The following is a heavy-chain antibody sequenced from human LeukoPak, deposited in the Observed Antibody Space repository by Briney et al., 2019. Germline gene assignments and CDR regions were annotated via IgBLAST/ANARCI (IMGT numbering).Heavy chain of an antibody. V-gene: IGHV3-48*01. Sequence: PGGSLRLSYVVSGFTFASYGFNWVRQPPGKGLEWISHISINSALIDFADSVKGRFTISRDNSRHTLYLQMNSLRAEDTAVYYCAKDTRALLRLGYFDCWGQGTLVTVSS. J-gene: IGHJ4*02. CDR2: ISINSALI. CDR1: GFTFASYG. D-gene: IGHD1-26*01. CDR3: AKDTRALLRLGYFDC.